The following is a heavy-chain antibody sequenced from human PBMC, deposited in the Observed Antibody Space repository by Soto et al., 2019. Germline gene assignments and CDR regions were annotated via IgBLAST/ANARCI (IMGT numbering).Heavy chain of an antibody. CDR2: ISYDGSNK. Sequence: PGGSLRLSCAASGFTFSSYTMHWVRQAPGKGLEWVAVISYDGSNKYYADSVKGRFTISRDNSKNTLYLQMNSLRAEDTAVYYCAHLRGHYYYYGMDVWGQGTTVTVSS. CDR1: GFTFSSYT. V-gene: IGHV3-30*04. J-gene: IGHJ6*02. CDR3: AHLRGHYYYYGMDV. D-gene: IGHD3-10*01.